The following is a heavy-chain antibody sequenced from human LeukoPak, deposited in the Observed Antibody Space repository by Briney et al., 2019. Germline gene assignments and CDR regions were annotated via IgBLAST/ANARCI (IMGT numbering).Heavy chain of an antibody. CDR1: GFTFSSYS. D-gene: IGHD2-2*01. J-gene: IGHJ4*02. CDR3: ARRYCSSTICNGTFDC. CDR2: IDSSSNYI. Sequence: TGGSLRLSCAASGFTFSSYSMNWVRQAPGTGLEWVSVIDSSSNYIYYADSVKGRFTISRDNAKNSLYLQMNSLRAEDTAVYYCARRYCSSTICNGTFDCWGQGTLVTVSS. V-gene: IGHV3-21*01.